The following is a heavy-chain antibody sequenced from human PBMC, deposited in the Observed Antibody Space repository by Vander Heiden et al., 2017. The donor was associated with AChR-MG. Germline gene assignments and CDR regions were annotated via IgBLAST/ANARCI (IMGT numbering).Heavy chain of an antibody. D-gene: IGHD3-9*01. V-gene: IGHV3-30*18. J-gene: IGHJ4*02. CDR2: ISYDGSNK. Sequence: QVQLVESGGGVVQPGRSLRLSCAASGFTFSSYGMHWVRQAPGKGLEWVAVISYDGSNKYYADSVKGRFTISRDNSKNTLYLQMNSLRAEDTAVYYCAKDLLIPDYWVQGTLVTVSS. CDR1: GFTFSSYG. CDR3: AKDLLIPDY.